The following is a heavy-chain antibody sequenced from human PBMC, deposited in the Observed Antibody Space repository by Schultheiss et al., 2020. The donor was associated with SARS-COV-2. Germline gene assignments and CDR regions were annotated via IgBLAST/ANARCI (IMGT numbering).Heavy chain of an antibody. CDR3: ARGVACSGGSCYSLWAGYYYGMDV. V-gene: IGHV3-69-1*01. CDR2: ISWNSGSI. Sequence: GGSLRLSCVASGFIFSDHYMDWVRQAPGKGLEWVSGISWNSGSIGYADSVKGRFTISRDNAKNSLYLQMNSLRAEDTAVYYCARGVACSGGSCYSLWAGYYYGMDVWGQGTTVTVSS. J-gene: IGHJ6*02. D-gene: IGHD2-15*01. CDR1: GFIFSDHY.